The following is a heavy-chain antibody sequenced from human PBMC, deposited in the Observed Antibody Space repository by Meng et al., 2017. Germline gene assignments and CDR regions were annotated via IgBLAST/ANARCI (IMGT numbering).Heavy chain of an antibody. J-gene: IGHJ4*02. D-gene: IGHD1-26*01. V-gene: IGHV7-4-1*02. CDR3: AREGRVDFDY. CDR1: GYTFTSYA. Sequence: QGLSGQFGYELKKPWASLKVSCKASGYTFTSYAMNWLGQAPGQGLEWMGWINTNTGNPTCAQGFTGRFVFSLDTSVSTAYLQISSLKAEDTAVYYCAREGRVDFDYWGQGTLVTVSS. CDR2: INTNTGNP.